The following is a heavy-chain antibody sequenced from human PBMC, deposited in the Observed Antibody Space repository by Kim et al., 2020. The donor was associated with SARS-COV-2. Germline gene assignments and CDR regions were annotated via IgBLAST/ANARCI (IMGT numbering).Heavy chain of an antibody. CDR2: ISYDGSNK. D-gene: IGHD2-2*01. CDR1: GFTFSSYG. CDR3: ANDPVVPAAMEAFDI. V-gene: IGHV3-30*18. Sequence: GGSLRLSCAASGFTFSSYGMHWVRQAPGKGLEWVAVISYDGSNKYYADSVKGRFTISRDNSKNTLYLQMNSLRAEDTAMYYCANDPVVPAAMEAFDIWGQGTMVTVSS. J-gene: IGHJ3*02.